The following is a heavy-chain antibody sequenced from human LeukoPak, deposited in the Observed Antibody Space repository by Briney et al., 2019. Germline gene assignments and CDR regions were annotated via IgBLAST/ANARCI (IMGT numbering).Heavy chain of an antibody. J-gene: IGHJ6*03. CDR2: INHSGST. V-gene: IGHV4-34*01. CDR1: GGSFSPYY. D-gene: IGHD3-22*01. Sequence: SETLSLTCAVYGGSFSPYYWTWIRQPPGEGLEWIREINHSGSTNYNPSLKSRVTISVDTSKNQFSLRLSSVTAADTATYYCARVIRHIVVLIGYYYHNYMDVWGKGTTVIVSS. CDR3: ARVIRHIVVLIGYYYHNYMDV.